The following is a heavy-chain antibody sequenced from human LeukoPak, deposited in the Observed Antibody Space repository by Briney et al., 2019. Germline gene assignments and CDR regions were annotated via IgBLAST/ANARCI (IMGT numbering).Heavy chain of an antibody. D-gene: IGHD4-11*01. CDR3: ARLYSNYVGVDY. J-gene: IGHJ4*02. CDR1: GGSISTYY. V-gene: IGHV4-39*01. CDR2: IYYSGST. Sequence: SETLSLTCTVSGGSISTYYWGWIRQPPGKGLEWIGSIYYSGSTYYNPSLRSRVTISVDTSKNQFSLKLSSVTAADTAVYYCARLYSNYVGVDYWGQGTLVTVSS.